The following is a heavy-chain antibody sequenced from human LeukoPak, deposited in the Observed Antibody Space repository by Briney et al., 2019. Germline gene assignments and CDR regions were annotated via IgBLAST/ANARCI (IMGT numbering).Heavy chain of an antibody. Sequence: GGSLRLSCATSGCSFINSAMTWVRQAPGKGLEWVSAISGSGGSTYYADSVKGRFTISRDNSKNTLYLQMNSLKAEDTAVYYCAKEGEGHITMMALLTRDLDYWGQGTLVTVSS. V-gene: IGHV3-23*01. CDR3: AKEGEGHITMMALLTRDLDY. CDR1: GCSFINSA. J-gene: IGHJ4*02. CDR2: ISGSGGST. D-gene: IGHD3-22*01.